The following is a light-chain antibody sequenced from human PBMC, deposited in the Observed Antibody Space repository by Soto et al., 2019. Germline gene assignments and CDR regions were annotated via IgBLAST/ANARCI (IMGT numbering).Light chain of an antibody. CDR3: QQRSNWLLT. Sequence: EIVLTQSPATLSLSPGERATLSCRASQSVSSYLAWYQQKPGQAPRLLIYDASNRATGIPARFSGSGSGTDFTLSLSSLEPEDFAVYYCQQRSNWLLTFGGGTKVEIK. V-gene: IGKV3-11*01. CDR1: QSVSSY. CDR2: DAS. J-gene: IGKJ4*01.